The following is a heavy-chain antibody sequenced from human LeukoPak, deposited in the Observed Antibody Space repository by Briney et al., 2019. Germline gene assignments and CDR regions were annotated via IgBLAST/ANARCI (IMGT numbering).Heavy chain of an antibody. CDR2: ISYSGNT. CDR3: ARIEDYGGNSVNY. D-gene: IGHD4-23*01. V-gene: IGHV4-30-4*02. Sequence: SETLSLTCTVSGGSISSDDYYWSWIRQPPGKGLEWIGYISYSGNTYYNPSLKSRVTISVDTSKNQFSLKLSSVTAADTAVYYCARIEDYGGNSVNYWGHGTLVTVSS. J-gene: IGHJ4*01. CDR1: GGSISSDDYY.